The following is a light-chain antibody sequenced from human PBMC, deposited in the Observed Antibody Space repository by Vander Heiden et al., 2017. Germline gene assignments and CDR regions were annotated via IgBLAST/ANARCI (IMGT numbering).Light chain of an antibody. CDR1: RSNIGNNP. CDR2: GDT. J-gene: IGLJ1*01. Sequence: QSVLNQSPSASGTHGQRVTITCSGSRSNIGNNPVNWYQQLPGTAPKLLIYGDTQRPSGVPARFSGSKSGTSASLAISGLQSEDEADYYCAAWDDSLSVYVFGTGTKVTLL. V-gene: IGLV1-44*01. CDR3: AAWDDSLSVYV.